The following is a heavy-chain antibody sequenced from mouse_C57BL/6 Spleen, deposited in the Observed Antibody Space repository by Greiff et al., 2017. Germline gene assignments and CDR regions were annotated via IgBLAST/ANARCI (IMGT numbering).Heavy chain of an antibody. CDR1: GYAFSSSW. J-gene: IGHJ2*01. CDR2: IYPGDGDT. D-gene: IGHD4-1*01. Sequence: VQVVESGPELVKPGASVKISCKASGYAFSSSWMNWVKQRPGKGLEWIGRIYPGDGDTNYNGKFKGKATLTADKSSSTAYMQLSSLTSEDSAVYFCARVWDPYYFDYWGQGTTLTVSS. CDR3: ARVWDPYYFDY. V-gene: IGHV1-82*01.